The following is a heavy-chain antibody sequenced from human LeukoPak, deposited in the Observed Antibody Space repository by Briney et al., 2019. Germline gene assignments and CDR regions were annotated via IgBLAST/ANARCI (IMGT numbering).Heavy chain of an antibody. CDR2: ISWNSGSI. V-gene: IGHV3-9*01. Sequence: GGSLRLSCAASGLTFDDYAMHWVRQAPGKGLEWVSGISWNSGSIGYADSVKGRFTISRDNAKNSLYLQMNSLRAEDTALYYCAKAPGGGYYGSGSYYSVWGQGTLVTVSS. D-gene: IGHD3-10*01. J-gene: IGHJ4*02. CDR3: AKAPGGGYYGSGSYYSV. CDR1: GLTFDDYA.